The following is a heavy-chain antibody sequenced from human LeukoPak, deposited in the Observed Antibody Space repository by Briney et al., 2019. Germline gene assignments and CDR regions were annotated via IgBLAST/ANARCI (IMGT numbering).Heavy chain of an antibody. CDR3: AGVITVAGSMHFDY. CDR1: GGTFSSYA. Sequence: SSVKVSCKASGGTFSSYAISWVRQAPGQGLEWMGRIIPIFGTANYAQKFQGRVTITTDESTSTAYMELSSLRSEDTAVYYCAGVITVAGSMHFDYWGQGTLVTVSS. D-gene: IGHD6-19*01. J-gene: IGHJ4*02. V-gene: IGHV1-69*05. CDR2: IIPIFGTA.